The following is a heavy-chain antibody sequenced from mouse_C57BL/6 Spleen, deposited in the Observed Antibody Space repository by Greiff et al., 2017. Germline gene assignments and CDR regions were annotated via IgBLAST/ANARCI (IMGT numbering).Heavy chain of an antibody. J-gene: IGHJ4*01. CDR2: INPNNGGT. CDR1: GYTFTDYY. CDR3: ARRDTTVVGYYAMDY. V-gene: IGHV1-26*01. D-gene: IGHD1-1*01. Sequence: EVKLQQSGPELVKPGASVKISCKASGYTFTDYYMNWVKQSHGKSLEWIGDINPNNGGTSYNQKFKGKATLTVDKSSSTAYMELRSLTSEDSAVYYCARRDTTVVGYYAMDYWGQGTSVTVSS.